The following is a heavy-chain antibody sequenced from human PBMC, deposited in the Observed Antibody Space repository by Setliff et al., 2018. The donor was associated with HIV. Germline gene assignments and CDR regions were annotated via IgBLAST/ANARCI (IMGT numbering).Heavy chain of an antibody. Sequence: SGPTLVNPTETLTLTCTVSGFSLSNARMGVSWIRQPPGKALEWLAHIFSNDEKSYSTSLKSRLTISKDTSKSQVVLTMTNMDPVDTATYYCARIRIAAASSHFFDFWGQGMLVTVSS. CDR2: IFSNDEK. J-gene: IGHJ4*02. CDR1: GFSLSNARMG. D-gene: IGHD6-13*01. V-gene: IGHV2-26*01. CDR3: ARIRIAAASSHFFDF.